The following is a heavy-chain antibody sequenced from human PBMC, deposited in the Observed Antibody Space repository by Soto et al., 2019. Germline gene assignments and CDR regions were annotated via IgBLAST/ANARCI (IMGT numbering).Heavy chain of an antibody. J-gene: IGHJ3*02. V-gene: IGHV1-18*01. CDR3: ARVFIRFRVFPSYYYDSSGYYPRGAFDI. CDR1: GYTFTSYG. Sequence: ASVKVSCKASGYTFTSYGISWVRQAPGQGLEWMGWISAYNGNTNYAQKLQGRVTMTTDTSTSTAYMELRSLRSDDTAVYYCARVFIRFRVFPSYYYDSSGYYPRGAFDIWG. D-gene: IGHD3-22*01. CDR2: ISAYNGNT.